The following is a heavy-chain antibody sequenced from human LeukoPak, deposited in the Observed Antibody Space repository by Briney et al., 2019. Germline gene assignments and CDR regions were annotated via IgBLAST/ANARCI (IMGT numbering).Heavy chain of an antibody. Sequence: PGGSLRLSCAASGFTVSSNYMSCVSQAPGKGLEWVSVIYSGGSTYYADSVKGRFTISRDNSKNTLYLQMNSLRAEDTAVYYCARGQIGRHGDYFDYWGQGTLVTVSS. V-gene: IGHV3-53*01. CDR3: ARGQIGRHGDYFDY. CDR1: GFTVSSNY. D-gene: IGHD4-17*01. CDR2: IYSGGST. J-gene: IGHJ4*02.